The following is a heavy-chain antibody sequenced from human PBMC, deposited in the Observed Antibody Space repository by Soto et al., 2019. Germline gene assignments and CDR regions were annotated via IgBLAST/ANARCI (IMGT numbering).Heavy chain of an antibody. D-gene: IGHD7-27*01. CDR3: ARDGRAWDYGMDV. Sequence: ASVKVSCKASGYTFTSYYMHWVRQAPGQGLEWMGIINPSGGSTSYAQKFQDRVTMTRDTSTSTVYMELSSLRSEDTAVYYCARDGRAWDYGMDVWGKGTTVTVSS. CDR2: INPSGGST. CDR1: GYTFTSYY. V-gene: IGHV1-46*01. J-gene: IGHJ6*04.